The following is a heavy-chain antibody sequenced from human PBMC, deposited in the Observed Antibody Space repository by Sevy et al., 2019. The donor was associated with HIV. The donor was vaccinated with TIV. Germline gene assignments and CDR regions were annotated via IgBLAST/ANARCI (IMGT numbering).Heavy chain of an antibody. D-gene: IGHD5-12*01. Sequence: ASVKVSCKVSRYSLTELSMHWVRQAPGKGLEWMGGFDPEAGKTIYAQKFQGRVTMTEDTSTDTAYMELSSLRSEDTAVFYCVGSRSGLPHFDYWGQGTLVTVSS. CDR2: FDPEAGKT. CDR1: RYSLTELS. CDR3: VGSRSGLPHFDY. J-gene: IGHJ4*02. V-gene: IGHV1-24*01.